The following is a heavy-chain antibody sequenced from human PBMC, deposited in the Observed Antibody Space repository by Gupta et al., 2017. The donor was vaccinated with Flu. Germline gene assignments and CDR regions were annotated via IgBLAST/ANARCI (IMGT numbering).Heavy chain of an antibody. V-gene: IGHV3-33*01. CDR2: IWYDGSNK. J-gene: IGHJ3*02. CDR3: ARVNYGDSFGGNAFDI. CDR1: GFTFSSYG. D-gene: IGHD4-17*01. Sequence: QVQLVESGGGVVQPGRSLRLSCAASGFTFSSYGMHWVRQAPGKGLEWVAVIWYDGSNKYYADSVKGRFTISRDNSKNTLYLQMNSLRAEETAVYYCARVNYGDSFGGNAFDIWGQGTMVTVYS.